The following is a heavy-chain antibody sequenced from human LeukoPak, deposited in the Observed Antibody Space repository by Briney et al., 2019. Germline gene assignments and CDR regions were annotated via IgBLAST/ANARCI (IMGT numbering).Heavy chain of an antibody. Sequence: ASVKVSCKASGYTFSDYYMHWVRQAPGLGLEWKGWTNPNSGDTHYARKFQGRVTLTRDTSISTAYMELSRLTSDDTALYYCAKVGAGTCCHFEYWGQGTLVTVSS. CDR1: GYTFSDYY. D-gene: IGHD2-15*01. CDR2: TNPNSGDT. V-gene: IGHV1-2*02. CDR3: AKVGAGTCCHFEY. J-gene: IGHJ4*02.